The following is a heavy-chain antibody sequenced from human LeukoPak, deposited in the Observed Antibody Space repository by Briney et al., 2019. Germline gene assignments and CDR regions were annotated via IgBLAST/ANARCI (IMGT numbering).Heavy chain of an antibody. CDR1: GFTFSTYG. D-gene: IGHD3-10*01. CDR3: AKDPGYYGSGSYQKNWFDP. V-gene: IGHV3-23*01. J-gene: IGHJ5*02. Sequence: PGGSLRLSCAASGFTFSTYGMSWVRQAPGKGLEWVSAISGSGGSTYYADSVKGRFTISRDNSKNTLYLQMNSLRAEDTAVYYCAKDPGYYGSGSYQKNWFDPWGQGTLVTVSS. CDR2: ISGSGGST.